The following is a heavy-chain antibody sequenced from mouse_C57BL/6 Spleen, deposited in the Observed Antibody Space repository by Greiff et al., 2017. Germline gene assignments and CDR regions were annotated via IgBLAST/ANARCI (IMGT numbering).Heavy chain of an antibody. CDR1: GYSITSGYD. J-gene: IGHJ4*01. Sequence: DVQLQESGPGMVKPSQSLSLTCTVTGYSITSGYDWHWIRHFPGNKLEWMGYISYSGSTNYNPSLKSRISITHDTSKNHFFLKLNSVTTEDTATYYCARGERGYAMDYWGQGTSVTVSS. V-gene: IGHV3-1*01. CDR2: ISYSGST. CDR3: ARGERGYAMDY.